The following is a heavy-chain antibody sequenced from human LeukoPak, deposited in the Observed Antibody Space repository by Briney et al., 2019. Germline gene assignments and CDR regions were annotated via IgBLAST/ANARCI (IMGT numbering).Heavy chain of an antibody. CDR1: GFTFSYHG. CDR2: IRSDGSDK. Sequence: AGSLRLSCAASGFTFSYHGMHWVRQAPGKGLEWVAFIRSDGSDKYYADSVMGPFTTSRDSYKHTPFLQMNRLRPEHPAVSFCARDFEWSFDSRGQGALVTVSS. CDR3: ARDFEWSFDS. V-gene: IGHV3-30*02. D-gene: IGHD3-3*01. J-gene: IGHJ4*02.